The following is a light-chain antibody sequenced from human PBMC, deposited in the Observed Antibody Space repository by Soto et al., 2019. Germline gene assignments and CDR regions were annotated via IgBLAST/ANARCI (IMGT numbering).Light chain of an antibody. CDR1: QTISSW. CDR2: KAS. Sequence: DIQMTQSPSTLSGSVGDRVTITCRASQTISSWLAWYQQKPGKAPKLLIYKASTLKSGVPSRFSGSGSGTEFTLTSSSMQTDDFATYYWQHYNSYSEASGQGTKGDIK. V-gene: IGKV1-5*03. J-gene: IGKJ1*01. CDR3: QHYNSYSEA.